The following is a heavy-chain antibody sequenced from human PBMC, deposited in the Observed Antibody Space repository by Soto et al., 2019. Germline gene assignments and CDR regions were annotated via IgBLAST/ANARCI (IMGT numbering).Heavy chain of an antibody. Sequence: ASVNVSCKASGYTFTIYAMHWVRQAPGQRLEWMGWINAGNGNTKYSQKFQGRVTITRDTSASTAYMELSSLRSEDTAVYYCARDSGYYYWDDYWGQGTLVTVSS. CDR1: GYTFTIYA. CDR3: ARDSGYYYWDDY. J-gene: IGHJ4*01. CDR2: INAGNGNT. V-gene: IGHV1-3*01. D-gene: IGHD3-22*01.